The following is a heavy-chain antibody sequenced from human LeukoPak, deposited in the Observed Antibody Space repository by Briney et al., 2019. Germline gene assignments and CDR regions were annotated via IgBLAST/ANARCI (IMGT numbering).Heavy chain of an antibody. V-gene: IGHV3-33*01. CDR3: ARDWCGGGSCYYFDH. D-gene: IGHD2-15*01. J-gene: IGHJ4*02. CDR1: RFTFTDYG. CDR2: IWYDGSGK. Sequence: GGSLRLSCAASRFTFTDYGMHWVRPPPGKGLEWVALIWYDGSGKYYADSVKGRFTISRDNSKNTLYLQMNSLRAEDTAVYYCARDWCGGGSCYYFDHRGQGTLVTVSS.